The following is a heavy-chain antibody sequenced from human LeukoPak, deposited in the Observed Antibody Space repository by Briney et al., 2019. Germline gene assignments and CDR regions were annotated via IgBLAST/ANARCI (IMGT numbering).Heavy chain of an antibody. CDR2: IYTSGST. CDR3: ATGVLDN. J-gene: IGHJ4*02. Sequence: SETLSLTCTVSGGPISSYYWSWIRQPPGKGLEWIGYIYTSGSTNYNPSLKSRVTISVDTSKNQFSLKLSSVTAADTAVYYCATGVLDNWGQGTLVTVSS. V-gene: IGHV4-4*09. D-gene: IGHD3-10*01. CDR1: GGPISSYY.